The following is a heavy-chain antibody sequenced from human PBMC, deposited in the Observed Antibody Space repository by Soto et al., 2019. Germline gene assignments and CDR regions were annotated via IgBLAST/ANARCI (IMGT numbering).Heavy chain of an antibody. D-gene: IGHD6-13*01. CDR3: TRHTAAAGYFDY. CDR2: IRSKANSYAT. CDR1: GFTFSGSA. V-gene: IGHV3-73*01. Sequence: GGSLRLSCAASGFTFSGSAMHWVRQASGKGLEWVGRIRSKANSYATAYAASVKGRFTISRDDSKNTAYLQMNSLKTEDTAVYYCTRHTAAAGYFDYWGQGTLVTVSS. J-gene: IGHJ4*02.